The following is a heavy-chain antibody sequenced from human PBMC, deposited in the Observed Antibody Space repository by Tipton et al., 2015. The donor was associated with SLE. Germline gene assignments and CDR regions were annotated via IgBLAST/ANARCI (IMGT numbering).Heavy chain of an antibody. V-gene: IGHV4-39*01. D-gene: IGHD6-19*01. Sequence: TLSLTCTVSGGSISSSSYYWGWIRQPPGKGLEWIGSIYYSGSTYYNPSLKSRVTISVDTPKNQFSLKLSSATAADTVVYYCARLAAVGDDYWGQGTLVTVSS. J-gene: IGHJ4*02. CDR2: IYYSGST. CDR1: GGSISSSSYY. CDR3: ARLAAVGDDY.